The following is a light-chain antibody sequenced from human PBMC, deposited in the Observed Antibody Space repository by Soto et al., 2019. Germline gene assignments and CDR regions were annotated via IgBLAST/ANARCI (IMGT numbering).Light chain of an antibody. CDR1: QSVSSSY. J-gene: IGKJ3*01. CDR3: QQYAYSPPT. CDR2: GAS. V-gene: IGKV3-20*01. Sequence: ETVLTQSPGTLSLSPGERAILSCRASQSVSSSYLAWYQQKPGQAPRLLIYGASTRATGSPDRFSGGGSGTDFTLTISRLEPEDFAVYFCQQYAYSPPTFGPGTKVDIK.